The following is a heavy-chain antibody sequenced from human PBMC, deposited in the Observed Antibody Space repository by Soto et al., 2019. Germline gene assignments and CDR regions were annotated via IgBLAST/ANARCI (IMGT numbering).Heavy chain of an antibody. J-gene: IGHJ6*02. D-gene: IGHD2-15*01. CDR3: ASWLKGPDIGNYYYGMDV. CDR1: GGAFSDYA. Sequence: QVQLVQSGAEVKKPGSSVKVSCKASGGAFSDYAFSWVRQAPGQGLEWLGGIMPFFRAPDYAQKFQGRVTITADEFTRTAYMEMNSLRSEDTAVYYCASWLKGPDIGNYYYGMDVWGQGTTVTVS. CDR2: IMPFFRAP. V-gene: IGHV1-69*01.